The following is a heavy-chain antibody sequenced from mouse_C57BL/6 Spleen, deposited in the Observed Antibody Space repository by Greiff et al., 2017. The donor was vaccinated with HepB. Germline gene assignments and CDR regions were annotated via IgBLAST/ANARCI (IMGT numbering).Heavy chain of an antibody. D-gene: IGHD2-5*01. CDR3: TRGYSNYDWYFDV. V-gene: IGHV1-15*01. CDR2: IDPETGGT. Sequence: VQLQESGAELVRPGASVTLSCKASGYTFTDYEMHWVKRTPVHGLEWIGAIDPETGGTAYNQKFKGKAILTADKSSSTAYMELRSLTSEDSAVYYCTRGYSNYDWYFDVWGTGTTVTVSS. J-gene: IGHJ1*03. CDR1: GYTFTDYE.